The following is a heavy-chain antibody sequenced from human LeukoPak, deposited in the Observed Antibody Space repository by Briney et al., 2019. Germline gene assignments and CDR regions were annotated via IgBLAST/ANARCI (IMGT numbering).Heavy chain of an antibody. D-gene: IGHD3-9*01. CDR1: GFTFSSYS. Sequence: GGSLRLSCAASGFTFSSYSMNWVRQAPGKGLEWVSSISSSSYIYYADSVKGRFTISRDNAKNSLYLQMNSLRAEDTAVYYCARDRSDIVTGYNDAFDVWGQGTMVTVSP. CDR3: ARDRSDIVTGYNDAFDV. V-gene: IGHV3-21*01. CDR2: ISSSSYI. J-gene: IGHJ3*01.